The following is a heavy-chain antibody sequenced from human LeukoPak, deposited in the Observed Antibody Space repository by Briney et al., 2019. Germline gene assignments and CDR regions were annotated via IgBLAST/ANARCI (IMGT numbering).Heavy chain of an antibody. CDR1: GFTFSSYW. Sequence: PGGSLRLSCAASGFTFSSYWMHWVRQAPGKGLGWVSRINSDGSSTSYADSVKGRFTISRDNAKNTLYLQMNSLRAEDTAVYYCARAYYYDSSGLFDYWGQGTLVTVSS. V-gene: IGHV3-74*01. J-gene: IGHJ4*02. CDR2: INSDGSST. CDR3: ARAYYYDSSGLFDY. D-gene: IGHD3-22*01.